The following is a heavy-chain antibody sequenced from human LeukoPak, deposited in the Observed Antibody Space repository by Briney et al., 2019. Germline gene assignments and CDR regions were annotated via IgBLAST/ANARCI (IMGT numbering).Heavy chain of an antibody. V-gene: IGHV1-46*01. J-gene: IGHJ4*02. Sequence: AGGSLRLSCAASGFTFSSYGMHWVRQAPGQGLEWMGIINPSGGSTSYAQKFQGRVTMTRDTSTSTVYMELSSLRSEDTAVYYCARSKYYYDSSGYYLTYWGQGTLVTVSS. CDR2: INPSGGST. D-gene: IGHD3-22*01. CDR3: ARSKYYYDSSGYYLTY. CDR1: GFTFSSYG.